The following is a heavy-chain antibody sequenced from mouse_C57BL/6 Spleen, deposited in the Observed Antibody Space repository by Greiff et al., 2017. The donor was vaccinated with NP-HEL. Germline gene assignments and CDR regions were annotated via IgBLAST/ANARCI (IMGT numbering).Heavy chain of an antibody. CDR3: ARKSYYDYDLAY. J-gene: IGHJ3*01. CDR1: GYTFTSYT. Sequence: VKLVESGAELARPGASVKMSCKASGYTFTSYTLHWVKQRPGQGLEWIGYINPSSGYTKYNQKFKDKATLTADKSSSTAYMQLSSLTSEDSAVYYCARKSYYDYDLAYWGQGTLVTVSA. CDR2: INPSSGYT. D-gene: IGHD2-4*01. V-gene: IGHV1-4*01.